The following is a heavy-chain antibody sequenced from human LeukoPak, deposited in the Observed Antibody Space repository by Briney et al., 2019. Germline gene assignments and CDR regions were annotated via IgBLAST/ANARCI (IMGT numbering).Heavy chain of an antibody. Sequence: GGSLRLSCAASGFTFSSYEMNWVRQAPGKGLEWVSYISNSGSTIYYADSVKGRFTISRDNAKNSLYLQMNSLRAEDTAVYYCARDCSGGSCYSEYYFDYWGQGTLVTVSP. CDR3: ARDCSGGSCYSEYYFDY. CDR2: ISNSGSTI. CDR1: GFTFSSYE. D-gene: IGHD2-15*01. J-gene: IGHJ4*02. V-gene: IGHV3-48*03.